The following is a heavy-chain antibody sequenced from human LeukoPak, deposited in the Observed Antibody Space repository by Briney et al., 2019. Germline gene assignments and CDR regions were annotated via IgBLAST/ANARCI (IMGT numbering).Heavy chain of an antibody. CDR3: AKSRYYDSSGYSWGFGY. D-gene: IGHD3-22*01. CDR1: GFTFSSYA. V-gene: IGHV3-23*01. J-gene: IGHJ4*02. CDR2: ISGSGGST. Sequence: GGSLRLSCAASGFTFSSYAMSWVRQAPGKGLEWVSAISGSGGSTYYADSVKGRFTISRDNSKNTLYLQMNSLRAEDTAVYYCAKSRYYDSSGYSWGFGYWGQGTLVTVSS.